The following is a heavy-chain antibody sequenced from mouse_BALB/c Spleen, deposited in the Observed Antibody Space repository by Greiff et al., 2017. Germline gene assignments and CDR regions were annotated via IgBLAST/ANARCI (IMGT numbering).Heavy chain of an antibody. CDR1: GDSITSGY. CDR3: APLRRYDAAWFAY. Sequence: EVKLQESGPSLVKPSQTLSLTCSVTGDSITSGYWNWIRKFPGNKLEYMGYISYSGSTYYNPSLKSRISITRDTSKNQYYLQLNSVTTEDTATYYCAPLRRYDAAWFAYWGQGTLVTVSA. V-gene: IGHV3-8*02. D-gene: IGHD2-14*01. CDR2: ISYSGST. J-gene: IGHJ3*01.